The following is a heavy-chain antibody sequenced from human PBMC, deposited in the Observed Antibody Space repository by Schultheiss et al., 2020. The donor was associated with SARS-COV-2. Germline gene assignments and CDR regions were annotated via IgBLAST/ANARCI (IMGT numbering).Heavy chain of an antibody. D-gene: IGHD2-15*01. CDR1: GFTFSSYS. CDR3: TTDWGLLDICSGGSCYPEKLLGGATDFDY. Sequence: GGSLRLSCAASGFTFSSYSMNWVRQAPGKGLEWVGRIKSKTDGGTTDYAAPVKGRFTISRDDSKNTLYLQMNSLKTEDTAVYYCTTDWGLLDICSGGSCYPEKLLGGATDFDYWGQGTLVTVSS. V-gene: IGHV3-15*01. CDR2: IKSKTDGGTT. J-gene: IGHJ4*02.